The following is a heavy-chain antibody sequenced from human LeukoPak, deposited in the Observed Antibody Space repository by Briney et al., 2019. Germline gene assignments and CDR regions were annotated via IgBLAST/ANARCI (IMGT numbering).Heavy chain of an antibody. Sequence: SDTLSLTCAVSGYSISSSNWWGWIRQPPGKGLEWIGYIYYSGSTYYNPSLKSRVTMSVDTSKNQFSLKLSSVTAADTAVYYCARVMGSGSWSLYYYYYGMDVWGQGTTVTVSS. CDR2: IYYSGST. D-gene: IGHD6-13*01. V-gene: IGHV4-28*03. J-gene: IGHJ6*02. CDR1: GYSISSSNW. CDR3: ARVMGSGSWSLYYYYYGMDV.